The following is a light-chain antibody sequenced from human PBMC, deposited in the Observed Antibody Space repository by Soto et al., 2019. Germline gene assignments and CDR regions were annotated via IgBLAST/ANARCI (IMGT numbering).Light chain of an antibody. V-gene: IGKV1-5*01. CDR3: QQSYGTPRT. J-gene: IGKJ1*01. CDR2: DVS. Sequence: DIKITESPSSLHASLGNRVTITCRASQNIDTSLAWYQHKPGKAPKLLMFDVSTLESGVPSRFSGSGSGTDFTLTISSLQPEDFATYYCQQSYGTPRTFGQGTKVDIK. CDR1: QNIDTS.